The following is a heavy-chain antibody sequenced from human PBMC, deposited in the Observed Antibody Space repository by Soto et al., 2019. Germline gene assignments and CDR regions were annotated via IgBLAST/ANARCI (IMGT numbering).Heavy chain of an antibody. Sequence: GRSLRLSCAASGFTFSDYYIHWIRRAPGKGLEWISYISGNGEVIQYAASARGRFTISRDNAENSVYLEMESLRDEDTALYYCARDVDADFRTDFDYWGRGTLVTVSS. CDR1: GFTFSDYY. CDR2: ISGNGEVI. CDR3: ARDVDADFRTDFDY. D-gene: IGHD4-17*01. V-gene: IGHV3-11*01. J-gene: IGHJ4*02.